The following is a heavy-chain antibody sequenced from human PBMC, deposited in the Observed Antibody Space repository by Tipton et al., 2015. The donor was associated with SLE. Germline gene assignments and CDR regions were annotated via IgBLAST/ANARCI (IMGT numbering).Heavy chain of an antibody. CDR2: IDHSGVT. V-gene: IGHV4-4*01. CDR3: TRAEFSSNWYMYWHFDL. Sequence: TLSLTCGVSGGSITSNKWWTWVRQPPGKGLEWIGDIDHSGVTHYNPSLKSRVTISRDTSGNQFSLNLSPVTASDTAVYFCTRAEFSSNWYMYWHFDLWGRGTLVTVSS. CDR1: GGSITSNKW. D-gene: IGHD6-13*01. J-gene: IGHJ2*01.